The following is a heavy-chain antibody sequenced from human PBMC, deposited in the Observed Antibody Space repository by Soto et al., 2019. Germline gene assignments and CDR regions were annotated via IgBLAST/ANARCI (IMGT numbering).Heavy chain of an antibody. J-gene: IGHJ4*02. V-gene: IGHV3-23*01. CDR3: AKCCQRGHHRTTDY. D-gene: IGHD3-10*01. Sequence: EVQLLESGGGLVQPGGSLRLSCAASGFTFSDYTMTWVRQAQGKGLEWVSLITDNGGTTYNTDSEKGRFTNSRDNSKNTLYLQMNSLRAEDTAIYYWAKCCQRGHHRTTDYWGQGTLVTVSS. CDR2: ITDNGGTT. CDR1: GFTFSDYT.